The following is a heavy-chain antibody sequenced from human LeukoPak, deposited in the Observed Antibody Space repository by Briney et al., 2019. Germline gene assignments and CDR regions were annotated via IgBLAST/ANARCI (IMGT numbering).Heavy chain of an antibody. J-gene: IGHJ4*02. D-gene: IGHD2-8*01. Sequence: GGSLRLSCAASGCSFSSYEMNWVRQAPGKGLEWVSYISSSGSTINYADSVKGRFTISRDNAKNSLYLQMNSLRAEDTAVYYCARDYYWYDYWGQGTLVTVSS. CDR3: ARDYYWYDY. CDR2: ISSSGSTI. CDR1: GCSFSSYE. V-gene: IGHV3-48*03.